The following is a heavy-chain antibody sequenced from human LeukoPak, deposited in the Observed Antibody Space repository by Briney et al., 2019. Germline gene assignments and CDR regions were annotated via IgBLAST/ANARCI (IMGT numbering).Heavy chain of an antibody. V-gene: IGHV3-21*01. CDR2: ISSTGLYM. CDR1: GFSFSNYS. Sequence: GGSLRLSCTASGFSFSNYSMNWVRQAPGKGLEWVSSISSTGLYMFHADSVKGRFTISRDNAKNSLYLQMNSLRAEDTAVYYCANEGFSSGTLIYYDHYYMDVWGKGTTVTVSS. J-gene: IGHJ6*03. D-gene: IGHD6-19*01. CDR3: ANEGFSSGTLIYYDHYYMDV.